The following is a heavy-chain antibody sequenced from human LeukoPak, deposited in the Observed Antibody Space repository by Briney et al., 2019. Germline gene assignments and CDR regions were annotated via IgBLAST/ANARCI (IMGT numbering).Heavy chain of an antibody. V-gene: IGHV3-30*18. CDR2: ISYDGSNK. CDR3: AKDKQLGDYGMDV. D-gene: IGHD6-6*01. J-gene: IGHJ6*02. CDR1: GFTFSSYG. Sequence: PGGSLRLSCAASGFTFSSYGMHWVRQAPGKGLEWVAVISYDGSNKHYADSVKGRFTISRDNSKNTLYLQMNSLRAEDTAVYYCAKDKQLGDYGMDVWGQGTTVTVSS.